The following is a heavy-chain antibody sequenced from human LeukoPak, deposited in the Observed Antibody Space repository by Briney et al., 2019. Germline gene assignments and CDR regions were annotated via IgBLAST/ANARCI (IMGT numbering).Heavy chain of an antibody. CDR3: AGGGVYRAFDI. CDR2: IYYSGST. V-gene: IGHV4-59*01. J-gene: IGHJ3*02. CDR1: GGSISSYY. Sequence: SETLSLTCTVSGGSISSYYWSWIRQPPGKGLEWIGYIYYSGSTNYNPSLKSRVTISVDTSKNQFSLKLSSVTAADTAVYYCAGGGVYRAFDIWGQGTMVTVSS. D-gene: IGHD1-26*01.